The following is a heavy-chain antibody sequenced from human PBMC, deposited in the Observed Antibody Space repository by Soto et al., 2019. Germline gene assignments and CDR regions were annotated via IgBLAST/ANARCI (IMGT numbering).Heavy chain of an antibody. CDR1: GFMLSSYW. CDR2: IKQDGSEK. Sequence: EVQLVESGGGLVQPGGSLRISCAASGFMLSSYWMSWVRQAPGKGLEWVANIKQDGSEKHYLDSVKGRFTISRDNANNSLYLQMNSLRVDDTAVYYCARDDGSYFSSGYHQDQWGKGTLVTVAS. D-gene: IGHD3-22*01. J-gene: IGHJ4*02. CDR3: ARDDGSYFSSGYHQDQ. V-gene: IGHV3-7*05.